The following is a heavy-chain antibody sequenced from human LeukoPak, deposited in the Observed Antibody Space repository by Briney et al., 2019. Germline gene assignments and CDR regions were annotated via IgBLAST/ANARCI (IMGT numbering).Heavy chain of an antibody. CDR2: ISYDGSNK. Sequence: GGSLRLSCAASGFTFSSYAMHWVRQAPGKGLVWVAVISYDGSNKYYADSVKGRFTISRDNSKNTLYLQMNSLRAEDTAVYYCARVYGSGRALDYWAREPWSPSPQ. CDR1: GFTFSSYA. D-gene: IGHD3-10*01. CDR3: ARVYGSGRALDY. V-gene: IGHV3-30-3*01. J-gene: IGHJ4*02.